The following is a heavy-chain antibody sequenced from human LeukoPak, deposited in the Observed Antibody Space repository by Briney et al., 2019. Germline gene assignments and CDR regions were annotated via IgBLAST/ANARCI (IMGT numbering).Heavy chain of an antibody. CDR3: TTEYSGSDGPY. Sequence: PGGSLRLSCAASGFTFSNAWMSWVRQAPGKGLEWVGRIKSKTDGGTTDYAAPVKGRFTISRDDSKDTLYLQMNSLKTEDTAVYYCTTEYSGSDGPYWGQGTLVTVSS. CDR1: GFTFSNAW. D-gene: IGHD1-26*01. J-gene: IGHJ4*02. V-gene: IGHV3-15*01. CDR2: IKSKTDGGTT.